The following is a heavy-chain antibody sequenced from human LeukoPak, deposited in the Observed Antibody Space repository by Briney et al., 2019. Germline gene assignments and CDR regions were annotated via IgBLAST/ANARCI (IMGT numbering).Heavy chain of an antibody. CDR1: GYTFTGCY. CDR2: INPNSGGT. D-gene: IGHD3-10*01. CDR3: ARGGLLWFGESLKHDY. V-gene: IGHV1-2*02. J-gene: IGHJ4*02. Sequence: GASVKVSCKASGYTFTGCYMHWVRQAPGQGLEWMGWINPNSGGTNYAQKFQGRVTMTRDTSISTAYMELSRLRSDDTAVYYCARGGLLWFGESLKHDYWGQGTLVTVSS.